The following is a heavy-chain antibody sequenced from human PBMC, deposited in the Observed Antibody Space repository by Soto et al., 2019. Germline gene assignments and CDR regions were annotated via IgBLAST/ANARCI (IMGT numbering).Heavy chain of an antibody. V-gene: IGHV4-34*01. Sequence: QVQLQQWGAGLLKPSETLSLTCAVYCGSFSGYYWSWIRPPPGKGLDWIGEINHSGRTNYHPSLKILVTISVDTSKKQFSLKLSSVTAADTAVYYCARATSRVRGVPLDYWGQGTLVTVSS. D-gene: IGHD3-10*01. CDR1: CGSFSGYY. J-gene: IGHJ4*02. CDR3: ARATSRVRGVPLDY. CDR2: INHSGRT.